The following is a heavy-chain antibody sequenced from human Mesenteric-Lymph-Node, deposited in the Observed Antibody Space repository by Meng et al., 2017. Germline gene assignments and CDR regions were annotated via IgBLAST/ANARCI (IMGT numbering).Heavy chain of an antibody. CDR1: GGSISSSSYY. D-gene: IGHD1-26*01. V-gene: IGHV4-61*01. CDR2: IYYSGST. Sequence: SETLSLTCTVSGGSISSSSYYWSWIRQPPGKGLEWIGYIYYSGSTNYNPSLKSRVTISVDTSKNQFSLKLSSVTAADTAVYYCATIVGATGSFDIWGQGTMVTVSS. CDR3: ATIVGATGSFDI. J-gene: IGHJ3*02.